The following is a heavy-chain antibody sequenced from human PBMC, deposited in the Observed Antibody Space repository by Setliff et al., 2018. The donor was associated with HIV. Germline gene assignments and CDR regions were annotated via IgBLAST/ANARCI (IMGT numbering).Heavy chain of an antibody. Sequence: GGSLRLSCAASGFSFSIYEMNWVRQAPGKGLEWLSYISSSSGTILYVDSVQGRFTISRDNAKNSLYLQMNSLRAEDTAVYYCARSHYDSRGYYYRRDAFDIWGLGTIVTVSS. V-gene: IGHV3-48*03. D-gene: IGHD3-22*01. J-gene: IGHJ3*02. CDR2: ISSSSGTI. CDR1: GFSFSIYE. CDR3: ARSHYDSRGYYYRRDAFDI.